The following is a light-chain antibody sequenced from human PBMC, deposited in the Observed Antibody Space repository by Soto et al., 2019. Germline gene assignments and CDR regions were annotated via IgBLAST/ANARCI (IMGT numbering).Light chain of an antibody. V-gene: IGKV3-11*01. J-gene: IGKJ1*01. CDR2: DAS. CDR3: HQYGRSGT. Sequence: EIVMTQSPATLSLSPGGRATFSCRASQNVNNFLAWYQQNPGQAPRLLIYDASNRATGIPARFSGSASGTDSTLSISRLETEDFAVYYCHQYGRSGTCGQGTKVDIK. CDR1: QNVNNF.